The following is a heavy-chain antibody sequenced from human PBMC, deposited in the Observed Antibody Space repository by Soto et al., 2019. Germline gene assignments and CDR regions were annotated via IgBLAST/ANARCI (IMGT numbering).Heavy chain of an antibody. Sequence: SETLSLTCTVSGGSISSGGYYWSWIRQHPGKGLEWIGYIYYSGSTYYNPSLKSRVTISVDTSKNQFSLKLSSVTAADTAVYYCARGPYCGGDCYPNWFDPWGQGTLVTVS. CDR3: ARGPYCGGDCYPNWFDP. D-gene: IGHD2-21*02. J-gene: IGHJ5*02. V-gene: IGHV4-31*03. CDR2: IYYSGST. CDR1: GGSISSGGYY.